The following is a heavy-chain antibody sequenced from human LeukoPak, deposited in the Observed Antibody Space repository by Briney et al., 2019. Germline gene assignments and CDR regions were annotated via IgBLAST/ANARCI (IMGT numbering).Heavy chain of an antibody. Sequence: PSETLSLTCTVSSGSLRGYYWSWIRQTPERGLEWMGHVHTSGGSTYYPSLKTRLTMSIDTSRSQLSLKLTSVTAADTAVYFCARLGSYHDFWGQGALVTVSS. CDR1: SGSLRGYY. CDR2: VHTSGGS. CDR3: ARLGSYHDF. J-gene: IGHJ4*02. D-gene: IGHD1-26*01. V-gene: IGHV4-4*09.